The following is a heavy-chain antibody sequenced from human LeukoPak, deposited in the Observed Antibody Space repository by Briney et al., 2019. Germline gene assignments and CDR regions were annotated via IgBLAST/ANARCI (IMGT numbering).Heavy chain of an antibody. Sequence: PGGSLRLSCAASGFTFSTYWMTWVRQAPGKGLEWVANMKGDGSEIHYVDSVKGRFTISRDNAKNSLYLQMNSLRAEDTAVYYCARDLLYCSSTSCYTGWFDPWGQGTLVTVSS. V-gene: IGHV3-7*01. CDR1: GFTFSTYW. D-gene: IGHD2-2*02. J-gene: IGHJ5*02. CDR3: ARDLLYCSSTSCYTGWFDP. CDR2: MKGDGSEI.